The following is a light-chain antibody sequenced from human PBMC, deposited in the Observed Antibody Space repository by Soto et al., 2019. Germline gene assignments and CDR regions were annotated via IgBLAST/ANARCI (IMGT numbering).Light chain of an antibody. CDR2: VAS. J-gene: IGKJ5*01. CDR1: QSVSSN. Sequence: EIVMTQSPATLSVSPGERATLSCRASQSVSSNLAWYQQKPGQAPRLLIYVASTRATGIPARFSGSVSGTEFTLTISSLQSEDFAVYYCQHYNNWPITFGHGTRLEIK. V-gene: IGKV3-15*01. CDR3: QHYNNWPIT.